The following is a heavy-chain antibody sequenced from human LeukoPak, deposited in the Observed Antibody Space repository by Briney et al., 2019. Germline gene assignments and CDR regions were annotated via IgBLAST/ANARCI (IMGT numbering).Heavy chain of an antibody. CDR1: GYTFTGYY. Sequence: ASVKVSCKASGYTFTGYYMHWVRQAPGQGLEWMGWINPNSGGTNYAQKFQGRVTMTRDTSISTAYMELSRLRSDDTAVYYCARGVVLAAMRGVPVDYWGQGTLVTVSS. V-gene: IGHV1-2*02. CDR2: INPNSGGT. J-gene: IGHJ4*02. CDR3: ARGVVLAAMRGVPVDY. D-gene: IGHD2-2*01.